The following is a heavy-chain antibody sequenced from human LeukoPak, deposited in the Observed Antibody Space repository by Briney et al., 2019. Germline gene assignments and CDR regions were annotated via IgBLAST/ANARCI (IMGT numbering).Heavy chain of an antibody. Sequence: PSETLSLTCTVSGGSISSSSYYWGWIRQPPGKGLEWIGSIYYSGSTYYNPSLKSRVTISVDTSKNQFSLKLSSVTAADTAVYYCARHVGFYYYYMDVWGKGTTATISS. CDR3: ARHVGFYYYYMDV. V-gene: IGHV4-39*01. CDR1: GGSISSSSYY. J-gene: IGHJ6*03. D-gene: IGHD3-16*01. CDR2: IYYSGST.